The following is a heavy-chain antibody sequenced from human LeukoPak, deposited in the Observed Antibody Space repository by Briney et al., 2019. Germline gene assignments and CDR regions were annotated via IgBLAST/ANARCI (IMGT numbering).Heavy chain of an antibody. Sequence: GGSLRLSCAASGFSLWTSGIHWVRQAPGKGLEWLSLTTHDGMYTNYADSVKGRFTISTDTSKNTVYLQMNSLRPEDTAVYYCTKGGGISANPLDTWGQGTLVIVSA. D-gene: IGHD4-23*01. CDR2: TTHDGMYT. CDR3: TKGGGISANPLDT. V-gene: IGHV3-30*18. J-gene: IGHJ5*02. CDR1: GFSLWTSG.